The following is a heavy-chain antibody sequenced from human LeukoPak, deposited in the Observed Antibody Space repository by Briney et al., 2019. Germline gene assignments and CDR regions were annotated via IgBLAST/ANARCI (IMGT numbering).Heavy chain of an antibody. J-gene: IGHJ3*02. Sequence: SETLSLTCTVSGCSISSYYWSWVRQPAGKGLEWIGRIYTSGSISYNPSLKSRLTMSVDTSKAPFSLKLSSVTAADTAVYYCARLLWFGENAFDIWGQGTMVTVSS. CDR3: ARLLWFGENAFDI. D-gene: IGHD3-10*01. CDR1: GCSISSYY. CDR2: IYTSGSI. V-gene: IGHV4-4*07.